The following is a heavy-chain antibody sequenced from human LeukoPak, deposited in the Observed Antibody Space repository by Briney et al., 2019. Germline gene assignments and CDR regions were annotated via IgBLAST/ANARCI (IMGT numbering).Heavy chain of an antibody. CDR1: GYTFTSYY. CDR2: INPSGGST. CDR3: AREDYYGSSGYKSFFDY. D-gene: IGHD3-22*01. Sequence: ASVKVSCKASGYTFTSYYMHWVRQAPGQGLEWMGIINPSGGSTSYAQKFQGRVTMTRDTSTSTVYMELSSLRSEDTAVYYCAREDYYGSSGYKSFFDYWGQGTLVTVSS. J-gene: IGHJ4*02. V-gene: IGHV1-46*01.